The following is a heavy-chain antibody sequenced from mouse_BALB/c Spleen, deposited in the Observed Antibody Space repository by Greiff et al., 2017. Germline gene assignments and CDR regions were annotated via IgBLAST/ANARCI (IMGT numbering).Heavy chain of an antibody. D-gene: IGHD2-4*01. Sequence: VQLQQSGAELMKPGASVKISCKATGYTFSSYWIEWVKQRPGHGLEWIGEILPGSGSTNYNEKFKGKATFTADTSSNTAYMQLSSLTSEDSAVYYCARRGMITGWFAYWGQGTLVTVSA. CDR2: ILPGSGST. CDR3: ARRGMITGWFAY. CDR1: GYTFSSYW. J-gene: IGHJ3*01. V-gene: IGHV1-9*01.